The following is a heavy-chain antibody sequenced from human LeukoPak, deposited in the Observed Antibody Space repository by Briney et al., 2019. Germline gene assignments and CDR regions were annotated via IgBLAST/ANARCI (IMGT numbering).Heavy chain of an antibody. Sequence: GGSLRLSCAASGFTFSSYEMNWVRQAPGKGLEWVSYISSSGSTIYYADSVKGRFTISRDDSKKTLYLQMDSLRPDDTAVYYCARGVNYAFDYWGQGTPVTVSS. CDR1: GFTFSSYE. CDR2: ISSSGSTI. D-gene: IGHD1-7*01. J-gene: IGHJ4*02. CDR3: ARGVNYAFDY. V-gene: IGHV3-48*03.